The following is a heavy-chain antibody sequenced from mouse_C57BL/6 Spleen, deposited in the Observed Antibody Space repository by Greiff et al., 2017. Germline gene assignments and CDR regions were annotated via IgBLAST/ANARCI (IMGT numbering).Heavy chain of an antibody. D-gene: IGHD2-3*01. CDR3: ARRGYDGYYVDYFDY. CDR1: GYAFSSYW. V-gene: IGHV1-80*01. Sequence: QVQLKESGAELVKPGASVKISCKASGYAFSSYWMNWVKQRPGKGLEWIGQIYPGDGDTNYNGKFKGKATLTADTSSSTAYMQLSSLTSEDSAVYFCARRGYDGYYVDYFDYWGQGTTLTVSS. J-gene: IGHJ2*01. CDR2: IYPGDGDT.